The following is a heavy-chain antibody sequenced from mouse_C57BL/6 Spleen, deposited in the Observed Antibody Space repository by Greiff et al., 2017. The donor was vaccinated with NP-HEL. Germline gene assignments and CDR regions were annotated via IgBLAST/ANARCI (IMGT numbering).Heavy chain of an antibody. CDR2: IDPENGDT. J-gene: IGHJ2*01. CDR3: TRDDVYYFDY. V-gene: IGHV14-4*01. D-gene: IGHD2-3*01. Sequence: VQLQQSGAELVRPGASVKLSCTASGFNIKDDYMHWVKQRPEQGLEWIGWIDPENGDTEYASQFQGKATITAETSSNTAYLQLSSLTSEDTAVYYCTRDDVYYFDYWGQGTTLTVSS. CDR1: GFNIKDDY.